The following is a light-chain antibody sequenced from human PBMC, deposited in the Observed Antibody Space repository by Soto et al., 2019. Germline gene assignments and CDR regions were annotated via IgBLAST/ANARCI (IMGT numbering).Light chain of an antibody. CDR3: QQYANSLT. V-gene: IGKV3-20*01. CDR2: GAS. Sequence: EIVLTQSPGTPSLSPGERATLTCRASQDVRSFFLAWYQQKPGQAPRLLIYGASSRATGVPDRFSGSGSGTDFILTISRLEPEDFAVYYCQQYANSLTFGGGTKVDI. CDR1: QDVRSFF. J-gene: IGKJ4*01.